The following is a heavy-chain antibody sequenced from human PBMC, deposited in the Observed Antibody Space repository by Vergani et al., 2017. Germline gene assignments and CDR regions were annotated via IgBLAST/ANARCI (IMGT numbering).Heavy chain of an antibody. CDR1: GATFSSYA. V-gene: IGHV1-69*18. Sequence: QVQLVQSGAEVKKPGSSVKVSCKASGATFSSYAISWVRQAPGQGLEWMGRIIPIFGTANYAQKFQGRVTITADESTSTAYMELSSLRSEDTAVYYCARGPRGELWFGEILDYWGQGTLVTVSS. D-gene: IGHD3-10*01. J-gene: IGHJ4*02. CDR3: ARGPRGELWFGEILDY. CDR2: IIPIFGTA.